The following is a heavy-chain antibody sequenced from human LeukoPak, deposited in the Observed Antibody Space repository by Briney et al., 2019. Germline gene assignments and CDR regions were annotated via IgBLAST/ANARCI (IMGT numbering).Heavy chain of an antibody. CDR2: INWNGGST. Sequence: SGGSLRLSCAASGFNFDDYGMSWVRQAPGKGLEWVSGINWNGGSTGYADSVKGRFTISRDNAKNSLYLQMDSLRAEDTALYYCARKEYSSSTVDYWGQGTLVTVSS. D-gene: IGHD6-6*01. V-gene: IGHV3-20*04. CDR3: ARKEYSSSTVDY. CDR1: GFNFDDYG. J-gene: IGHJ4*02.